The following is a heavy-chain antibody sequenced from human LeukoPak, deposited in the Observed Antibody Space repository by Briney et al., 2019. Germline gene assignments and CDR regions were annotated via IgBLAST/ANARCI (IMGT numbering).Heavy chain of an antibody. J-gene: IGHJ2*01. CDR1: GFTFSNSD. CDR2: IGVPGDT. D-gene: IGHD6-19*01. CDR3: VREGSSSAWNNWFFDL. V-gene: IGHV3-13*01. Sequence: GGSLRLSCAASGFTFSNSDMHWVRQAPGKGVEWVSAIGVPGDTYYPDSVKGRFTICREKAKKDFYLERNRLGAGETAVYYCVREGSSSAWNNWFFDLWGRGTLVTVSS.